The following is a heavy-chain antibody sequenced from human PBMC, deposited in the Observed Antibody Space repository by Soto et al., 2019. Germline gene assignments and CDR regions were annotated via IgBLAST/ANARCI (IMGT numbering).Heavy chain of an antibody. V-gene: IGHV3-30-3*01. CDR2: ISEDGGNK. J-gene: IGHJ4*02. D-gene: IGHD6-19*01. Sequence: QVHLVESGGGVVQAGRSLRLSCTASGLTLNSFAIYWVRQAPGKGLEWVSVISEDGGNKYFAESVRGRFLISRDNSKNTVYLQMNSLRLEDTAVYFCARRLTRTVSALGYWGQGTLVSVSS. CDR1: GLTLNSFA. CDR3: ARRLTRTVSALGY.